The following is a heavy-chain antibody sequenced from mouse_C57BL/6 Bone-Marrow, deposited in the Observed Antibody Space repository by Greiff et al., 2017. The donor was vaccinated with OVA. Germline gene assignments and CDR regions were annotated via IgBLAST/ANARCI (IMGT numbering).Heavy chain of an antibody. J-gene: IGHJ2*01. Sequence: QVQLQQPGTELVKPGASVKLSCKASGYTFTSYWMHWVKQRPGQGLEWIGNINPSNGGTNYNEKFMSKATLTVDKSSSTAYMQLSILTSENSAVYYCARDEIRYYYGSSRFDYWGQGTTLTVSS. CDR1: GYTFTSYW. V-gene: IGHV1-53*01. CDR2: INPSNGGT. CDR3: ARDEIRYYYGSSRFDY. D-gene: IGHD1-1*01.